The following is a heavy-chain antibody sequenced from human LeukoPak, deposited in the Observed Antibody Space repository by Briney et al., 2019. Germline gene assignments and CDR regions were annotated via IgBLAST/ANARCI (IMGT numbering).Heavy chain of an antibody. D-gene: IGHD3-3*01. CDR2: ISYDGSNK. J-gene: IGHJ4*02. CDR3: AREADFWSGYYNFFDY. Sequence: GGSLRLSCAASGFTFSSYAMHWVRQAPGKGLERVAVISYDGSNKYYADSVKGRFTIFRDNSKNTLYLQMNSLRAEDTAVYYCAREADFWSGYYNFFDYWGQGTLVTVSS. CDR1: GFTFSSYA. V-gene: IGHV3-30-3*01.